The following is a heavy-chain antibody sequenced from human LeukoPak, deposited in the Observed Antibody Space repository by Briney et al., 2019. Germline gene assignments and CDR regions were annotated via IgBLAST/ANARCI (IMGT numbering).Heavy chain of an antibody. D-gene: IGHD2-2*01. CDR1: GGSISSYY. Sequence: SETLSLTCTVSGGSISSYYWSWIRQPPGKGLEWIGYIYTSGSTNYNPSLKSRVTISVDTSKNQFSLKLSSVTAADTAVYYCARLGVGYCSSTSCYGRWFDPWGQGTLVTVSS. CDR3: ARLGVGYCSSTSCYGRWFDP. CDR2: IYTSGST. J-gene: IGHJ5*02. V-gene: IGHV4-4*09.